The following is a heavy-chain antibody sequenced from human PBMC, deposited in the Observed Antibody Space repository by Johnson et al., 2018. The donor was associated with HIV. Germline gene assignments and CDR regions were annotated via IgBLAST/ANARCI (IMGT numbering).Heavy chain of an antibody. J-gene: IGHJ3*01. CDR2: IRGSGGNT. CDR1: GFTFSSYD. CDR3: TRDPFPRFYAFDL. D-gene: IGHD3-3*01. V-gene: IGHV3-23*01. Sequence: VQLMESGGGLVQPGGSLRLSCVASGFTFSSYDMNWVRQAPGKGLEWVSGIRGSGGNTYYTDSVKGRFTISRDNSKNILYLQMNSLRAEDTAAYYCTRDPFPRFYAFDLWGQGTMVTVSS.